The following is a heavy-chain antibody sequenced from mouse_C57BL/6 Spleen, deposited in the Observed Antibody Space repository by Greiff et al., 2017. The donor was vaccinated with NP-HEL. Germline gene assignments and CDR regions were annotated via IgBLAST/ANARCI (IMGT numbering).Heavy chain of an antibody. Sequence: QVQLQQSGAELVRPGSSVKLSCKASGYTFTSYWMHWVKQRPIQGLEWIGNIDPSDSEPHYNQKFKDKATLTVDKSSSTAYMQLSSLTSEDSAVYYCARGGFATVVAHFDYWGQGTTLTVSS. CDR3: ARGGFATVVAHFDY. J-gene: IGHJ2*01. CDR2: IDPSDSEP. V-gene: IGHV1-52*01. CDR1: GYTFTSYW. D-gene: IGHD1-1*01.